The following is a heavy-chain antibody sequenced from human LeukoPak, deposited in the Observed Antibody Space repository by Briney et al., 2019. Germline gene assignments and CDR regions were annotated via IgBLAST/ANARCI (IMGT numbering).Heavy chain of an antibody. J-gene: IGHJ4*02. D-gene: IGHD3-3*01. CDR3: ARLGYSRTFYDFWSGYYSYFDY. CDR2: IYYSGST. Sequence: SETLSLTCTVSGYSISSGYYWGWIRQPPGKGLEWIGSIYYSGSTYYNPSLKSRFTISVDTSKNQFSLKLSSVTAADTAVYYCARLGYSRTFYDFWSGYYSYFDYWGQGTLVTVSS. CDR1: GYSISSGYY. V-gene: IGHV4-38-2*02.